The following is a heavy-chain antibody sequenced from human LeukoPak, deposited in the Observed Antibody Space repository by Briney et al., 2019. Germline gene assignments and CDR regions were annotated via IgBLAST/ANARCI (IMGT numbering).Heavy chain of an antibody. CDR2: ISYDGSNK. V-gene: IGHV3-30*18. Sequence: GGSLRLSCAASGFTFSSYGMHWVRQAPGKGLEWVAVISYDGSNKYYADSVKGRFTISRDNSKNTLYLQMNSLRAEDTAVYYCAKAVLRFLNYNAFDIWGQGTMVTVSS. CDR3: AKAVLRFLNYNAFDI. J-gene: IGHJ3*02. D-gene: IGHD3-3*01. CDR1: GFTFSSYG.